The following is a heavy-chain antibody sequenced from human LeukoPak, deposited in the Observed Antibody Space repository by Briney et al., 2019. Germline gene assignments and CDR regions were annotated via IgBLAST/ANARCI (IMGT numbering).Heavy chain of an antibody. Sequence: SQTLSLTCTVSGDSISSDTYYWNWIRQSAGKGLEWIGRIYTSGDTYYNPSLKSRVTISVDTSKNQFFLKLTSVTAADAAMYYCAREYRSGYFYVHDAFDMWGQGTMVIVSS. V-gene: IGHV4-61*02. CDR3: AREYRSGYFYVHDAFDM. CDR1: GDSISSDTYY. D-gene: IGHD3-22*01. CDR2: IYTSGDT. J-gene: IGHJ3*02.